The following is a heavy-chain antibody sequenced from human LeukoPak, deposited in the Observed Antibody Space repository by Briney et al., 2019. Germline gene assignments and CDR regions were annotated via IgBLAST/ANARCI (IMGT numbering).Heavy chain of an antibody. D-gene: IGHD3-22*01. J-gene: IGHJ4*02. CDR2: FDPGDGET. CDR1: GYTLTELS. CDR3: ATDPTYYYDSSGYYSDY. V-gene: IGHV1-24*01. Sequence: ASVKVSCKVSGYTLTELSMHWVRQAPGKGLEWMGGFDPGDGETIYAQKFQGRVTMTEDTSTDTAYMELSSLRSEDTAVYYCATDPTYYYDSSGYYSDYWGQGTLVTVSS.